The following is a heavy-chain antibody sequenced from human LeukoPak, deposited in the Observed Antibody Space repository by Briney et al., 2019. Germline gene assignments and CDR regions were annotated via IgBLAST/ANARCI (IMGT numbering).Heavy chain of an antibody. D-gene: IGHD3-22*01. CDR1: GGSISSGGYY. CDR3: ARERGYYDSSGYGFEI. J-gene: IGHJ3*02. Sequence: SETLSLTCTVSGGSISSGGYYWSWIRQPPGKGLEWIGYIYHSGSTYYNPSLKSRVTISVDRSKNQFSLKLSSVTAADTAVYYCARERGYYDSSGYGFEIWGQGTMVTVSS. V-gene: IGHV4-30-2*01. CDR2: IYHSGST.